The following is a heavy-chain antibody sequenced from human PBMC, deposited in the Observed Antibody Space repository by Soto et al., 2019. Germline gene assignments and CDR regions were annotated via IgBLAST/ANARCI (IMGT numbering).Heavy chain of an antibody. CDR2: ILYDGSNK. Sequence: QVQLVESGGGVVQPGRSPRLSCAASGFTFSSYVMHWVRQAPGKGLDWVSGILYDGSNKYYADSVKGRFTISRDNSKKTLYLQLNSLRTEDTAVYYCARLDVKGYYFDYWGQGTLVTVSS. D-gene: IGHD3-10*02. J-gene: IGHJ4*02. CDR1: GFTFSSYV. V-gene: IGHV3-30-3*01. CDR3: ARLDVKGYYFDY.